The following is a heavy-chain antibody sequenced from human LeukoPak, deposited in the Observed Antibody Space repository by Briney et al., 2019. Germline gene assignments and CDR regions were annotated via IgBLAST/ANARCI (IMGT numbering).Heavy chain of an antibody. CDR3: ARDLDNIAAAAEGSFHY. CDR2: ISSSSSYI. Sequence: GGSLRLSCAASGFTFSSYSMNWVRQAPGKGLEWVSSISSSSSYIYYADSVKGRFTISRDNAKNSPYLQMNSLRAEDTAVYYCARDLDNIAAAAEGSFHYWGQGTLVTVSS. D-gene: IGHD6-13*01. J-gene: IGHJ4*02. V-gene: IGHV3-21*01. CDR1: GFTFSSYS.